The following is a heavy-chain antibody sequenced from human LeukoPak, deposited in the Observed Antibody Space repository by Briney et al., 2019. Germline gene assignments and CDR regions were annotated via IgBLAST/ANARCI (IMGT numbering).Heavy chain of an antibody. Sequence: GASVKVSCKASGGTFSSYAISWVRQAPGQGLEWMGGIIPIFGTANYAQKFQGRVTITADESMSTAYMELSSLRSEDTAVYYCASAAYYYGSGSYDNVFQLQFDYWGQGTLVTVSS. CDR2: IIPIFGTA. CDR3: ASAAYYYGSGSYDNVFQLQFDY. D-gene: IGHD3-10*01. CDR1: GGTFSSYA. V-gene: IGHV1-69*13. J-gene: IGHJ4*02.